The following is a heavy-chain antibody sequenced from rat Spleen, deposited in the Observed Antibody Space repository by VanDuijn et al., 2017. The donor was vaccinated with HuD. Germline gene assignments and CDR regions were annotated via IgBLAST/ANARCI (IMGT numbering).Heavy chain of an antibody. CDR3: ARAPPYYGFDY. D-gene: IGHD1-1*01. CDR1: GFTFNNYD. V-gene: IGHV5-25*01. CDR2: ISSDGSNT. J-gene: IGHJ2*01. Sequence: EVQLVESGGGLVQPGGSMKLSCAASGFTFNNYDMAWVRQAPKKCLEWVATISSDGSNTDSRDSVKGRFTISRDNAKSALYLQMDSLRSEDTATYYCARAPPYYGFDYWGQGVMVTVSS.